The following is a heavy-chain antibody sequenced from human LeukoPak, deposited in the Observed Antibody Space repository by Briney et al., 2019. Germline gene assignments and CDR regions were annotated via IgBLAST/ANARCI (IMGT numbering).Heavy chain of an antibody. V-gene: IGHV3-23*01. CDR2: ISGSGRSI. J-gene: IGHJ4*02. Sequence: GGSLRLSCAASGFTFNNFVMTWVRQAPGKGLEWVSGISGSGRSIYYTDSVKGRFTISRDNSKNTLYLQMTSLRAEDTDVYYCAKGGHYYDSFYYFDYWGQGTLVTVSS. CDR3: AKGGHYYDSFYYFDY. D-gene: IGHD3-22*01. CDR1: GFTFNNFV.